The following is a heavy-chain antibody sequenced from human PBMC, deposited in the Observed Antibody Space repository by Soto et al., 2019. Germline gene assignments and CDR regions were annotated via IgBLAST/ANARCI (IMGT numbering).Heavy chain of an antibody. V-gene: IGHV1-18*01. CDR2: ISAYNGNT. J-gene: IGHJ4*02. D-gene: IGHD6-13*01. Sequence: GASVKVSCKASGYTFTSYGISWVRQAPGQGLEWMGWISAYNGNTNYAQKLQGRATMTTDTSTSTAYMELRSLRSDDTAVYYCAREYSSSWPPSAELDYWGQGTLVTVSS. CDR3: AREYSSSWPPSAELDY. CDR1: GYTFTSYG.